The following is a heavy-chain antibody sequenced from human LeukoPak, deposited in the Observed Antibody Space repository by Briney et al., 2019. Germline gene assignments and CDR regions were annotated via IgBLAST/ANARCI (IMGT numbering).Heavy chain of an antibody. CDR3: ARGNYDYVWGGIDN. CDR2: ISYDGSNK. Sequence: GRSLRLSCAASGFTFSSYGMHWVRQAPGKGLEWVAVISYDGSNKYYADSVKGRFTISRDNSKNTLYLQMNSLRAEDTAVYYCARGNYDYVWGGIDNWGQGTLVTVS. CDR1: GFTFSSYG. V-gene: IGHV3-30*03. D-gene: IGHD3-16*01. J-gene: IGHJ4*02.